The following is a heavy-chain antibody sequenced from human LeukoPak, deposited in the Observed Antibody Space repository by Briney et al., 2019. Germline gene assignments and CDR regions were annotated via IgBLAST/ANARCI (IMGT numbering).Heavy chain of an antibody. D-gene: IGHD3-22*01. CDR1: GYTFTSYD. J-gene: IGHJ4*02. V-gene: IGHV1-8*01. CDR3: ARVGYYDSSGYPTLYFDY. CDR2: MNPNSGNT. Sequence: ASVTVSCKASGYTFTSYDINWVRQATGQGLEWMGWMNPNSGNTGYAQKFQGRVTMTRNTSISTAYMELSSLRSEDTAVYYCARVGYYDSSGYPTLYFDYWGQGTLVTVSS.